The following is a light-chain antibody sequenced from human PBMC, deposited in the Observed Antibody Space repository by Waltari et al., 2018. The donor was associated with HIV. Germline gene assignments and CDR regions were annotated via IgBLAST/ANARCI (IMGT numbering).Light chain of an antibody. Sequence: EVVLTQSPATLSLSPGERATLSCRAGESVSSDLAWIQQRPGQAPRLLIYDASNRATGVPARFTGSGSGTDFTLTISSLQPEDFAFYFCQQRSNWPPLTFGGGTK. J-gene: IGKJ4*01. V-gene: IGKV3-11*01. CDR3: QQRSNWPPLT. CDR1: ESVSSD. CDR2: DAS.